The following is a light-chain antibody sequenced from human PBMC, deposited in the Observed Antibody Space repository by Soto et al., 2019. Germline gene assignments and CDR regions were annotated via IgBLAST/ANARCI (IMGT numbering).Light chain of an antibody. J-gene: IGLJ1*01. CDR3: SSYTSSSTLEV. CDR1: SSDVGGYHY. V-gene: IGLV2-14*01. CDR2: DVS. Sequence: QSALTQPASVSGSPGQSITISCTGTSSDVGGYHYVSWYQQHPGKAPKLMIYDVSNRPSGVSNRFSGSKSGNTASLTISGRQAEDEADYYCSSYTSSSTLEVFGTGTKVTVL.